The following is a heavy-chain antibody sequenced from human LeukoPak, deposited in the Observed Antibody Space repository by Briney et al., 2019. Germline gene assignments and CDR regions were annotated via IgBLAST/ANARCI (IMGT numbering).Heavy chain of an antibody. CDR1: GFTFSSYA. CDR2: IYYSGST. V-gene: IGHV4-59*01. CDR3: ARQYCSGVSCYWWYFDL. D-gene: IGHD2-15*01. Sequence: VSLRLSCAASGFTFSSYAMSWVRQAPGKGLEWIGSIYYSGSTNYNPSLKSRVSISVDTSKNQFSLKLSSVTAADTAVYYCARQYCSGVSCYWWYFDLWGRGTLVTVSS. J-gene: IGHJ2*01.